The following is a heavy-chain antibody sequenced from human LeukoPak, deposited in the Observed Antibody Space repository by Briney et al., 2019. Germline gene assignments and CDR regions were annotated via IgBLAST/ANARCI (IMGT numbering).Heavy chain of an antibody. J-gene: IGHJ3*01. CDR2: ISSSGDTI. D-gene: IGHD6-6*01. CDR1: GFTFSDYC. V-gene: IGHV3-11*01. CDR3: ANEYSKGDV. Sequence: GGSLRLSCAASGFTFSDYCMSWIRQAPGKGLEWVSYISSSGDTIYYADSVTGRFTISRDNAKNSLYLQMNSLRAEDAAVYYCANEYSKGDVWGQGTMVTVSS.